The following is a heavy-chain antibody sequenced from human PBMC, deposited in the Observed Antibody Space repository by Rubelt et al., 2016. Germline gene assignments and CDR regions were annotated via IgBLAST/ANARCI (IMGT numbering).Heavy chain of an antibody. V-gene: IGHV3-33*05. D-gene: IGHD1-14*01. CDR2: ISYDGSNK. J-gene: IGHJ4*02. CDR1: SSYG. Sequence: SSYGMHWVRQAPGKGLEWVAVISYDGSNKYYADSVKGQFSISRDNSKNTLYLQMNSLRAEDTAIYYCARKPGGFDYWGQGTLVTVSS. CDR3: ARKPGGFDY.